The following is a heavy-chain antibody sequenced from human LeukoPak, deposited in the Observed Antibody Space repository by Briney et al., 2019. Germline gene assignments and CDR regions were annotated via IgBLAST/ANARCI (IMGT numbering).Heavy chain of an antibody. V-gene: IGHV3-23*01. CDR1: GFTFSSYA. CDR3: AKDREYYDFWSGLGWFDP. CDR2: ISGSGGST. Sequence: GGSQRLSCAASGFTFSSYAMSWVRQAPGKGLEWVSAISGSGGSTYYADSVKGRFTISRDNSKNTLYLQMNSLRAEDTAVYYCAKDREYYDFWSGLGWFDPWGQGTLVTVSS. J-gene: IGHJ5*02. D-gene: IGHD3-3*01.